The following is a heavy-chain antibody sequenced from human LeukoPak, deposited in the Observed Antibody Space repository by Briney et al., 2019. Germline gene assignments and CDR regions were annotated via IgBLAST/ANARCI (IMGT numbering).Heavy chain of an antibody. V-gene: IGHV3-30*02. CDR2: IRYDGSNK. Sequence: LPGGSLRLSCAASGFTFSSYGMHWVRQAPGKGLEWVAFIRYDGSNKYYADSVKGRFTISRDNSKNTLYLQMNSLRAEDTAVYYCARGDSMIVVVKGFDYWGQGTLVTVSS. CDR1: GFTFSSYG. J-gene: IGHJ4*02. CDR3: ARGDSMIVVVKGFDY. D-gene: IGHD3-22*01.